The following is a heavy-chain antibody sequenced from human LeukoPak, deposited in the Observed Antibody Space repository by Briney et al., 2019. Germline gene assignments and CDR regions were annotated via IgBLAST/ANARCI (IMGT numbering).Heavy chain of an antibody. D-gene: IGHD3-10*01. CDR1: GFTYSNYA. CDR3: AKGGAVSSKSITMVRGTRRYSYYMDV. CDR2: ICHTCDHT. J-gene: IGHJ6*03. V-gene: IGHV3-23*01. Sequence: GGSLRLSCAASGFTYSNYAMNWVRQAPGKGVEWVSGICHTCDHTYNADSVKGRFTISRDNPKNTRYLQMNSLRAEDTAVYYCAKGGAVSSKSITMVRGTRRYSYYMDVWGKGATVTISS.